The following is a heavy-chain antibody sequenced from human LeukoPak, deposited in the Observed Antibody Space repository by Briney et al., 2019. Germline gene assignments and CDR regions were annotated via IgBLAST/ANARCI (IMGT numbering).Heavy chain of an antibody. CDR3: AKSEGPSVYWYFDV. CDR2: ISGSGGRT. Sequence: GGSLRLSCAASGFTFSSYEMNWVRQAPGKGLEWVSVISGSGGRTQYADSVKGRFAVSRDNTGDTLFLEINNLRVEDTAIYYCAKSEGPSVYWYFDVWGRGTLLTVSS. CDR1: GFTFSSYE. J-gene: IGHJ2*01. V-gene: IGHV3-23*01.